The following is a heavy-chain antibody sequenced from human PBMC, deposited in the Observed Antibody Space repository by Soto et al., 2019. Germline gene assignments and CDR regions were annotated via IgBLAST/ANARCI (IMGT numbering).Heavy chain of an antibody. CDR2: IYYSGNT. Sequence: SATLSLTCPVSGGSISSGDYYWSWIRQPPGKGLEWIGYIYYSGNTYYNPSLKSRVTISVDTAKNQCSLKLSSVTAADTAVYYCAREGVYYGSGRGAFDIWGQGTMVT. V-gene: IGHV4-30-4*01. CDR1: GGSISSGDYY. CDR3: AREGVYYGSGRGAFDI. D-gene: IGHD3-10*01. J-gene: IGHJ3*02.